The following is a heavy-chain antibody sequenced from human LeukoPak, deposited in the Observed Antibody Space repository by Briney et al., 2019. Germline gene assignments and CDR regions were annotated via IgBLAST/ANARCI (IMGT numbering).Heavy chain of an antibody. CDR2: ISSSGSTI. CDR3: ARGLGVRGVIDY. CDR1: GFTFSSYE. Sequence: GGSLRLSRAASGFTFSSYEMNWVRQAPGKGLEWVSYISSSGSTIYYADSVKGRFTISRDNAKNSLYLQMNSLRAEDTAVYYCARGLGVRGVIDYWGQGTLVTVSS. D-gene: IGHD3-10*01. J-gene: IGHJ4*02. V-gene: IGHV3-48*03.